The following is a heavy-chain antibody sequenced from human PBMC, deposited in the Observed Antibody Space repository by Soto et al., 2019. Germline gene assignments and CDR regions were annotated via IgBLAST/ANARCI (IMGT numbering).Heavy chain of an antibody. D-gene: IGHD6-13*01. CDR2: LYYNGNT. CDR3: ARRERAAGTDWWFDP. V-gene: IGHV4-39*01. CDR1: GGSISSGSHH. J-gene: IGHJ5*02. Sequence: SETLSLTCALSGGSISSGSHHWGWIRQPPGKGLEWIGTLYYNGNTYYNPSLKSRVTLSVDMSTNQFSLKLSSVTAADTAVYCCARRERAAGTDWWFDPWGQGTLVTVSS.